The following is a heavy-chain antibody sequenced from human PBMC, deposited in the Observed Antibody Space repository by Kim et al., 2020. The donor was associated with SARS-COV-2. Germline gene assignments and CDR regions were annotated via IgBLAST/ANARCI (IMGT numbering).Heavy chain of an antibody. Sequence: GRFTISRDNSKNTLYLQMTSLRAEDTAVYYCARDPGNYDILTGYYPTHDYWGQGTLVTVSS. V-gene: IGHV3-30*07. CDR3: ARDPGNYDILTGYYPTHDY. D-gene: IGHD3-9*01. J-gene: IGHJ4*02.